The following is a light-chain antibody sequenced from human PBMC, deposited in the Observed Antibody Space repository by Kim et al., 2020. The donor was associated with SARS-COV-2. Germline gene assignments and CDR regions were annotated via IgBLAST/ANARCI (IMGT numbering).Light chain of an antibody. Sequence: QSVLTQPPSVSAAPGQKVTISCSGRNSNIGSNYVSWYQQLPGTAPKLLIHDNDRRPSGIPDRFSGSKSGTSATLGITGLQTGDEADYYCGTWDSSLGAGVFGGGTQLTVL. CDR3: GTWDSSLGAGV. CDR2: DND. V-gene: IGLV1-51*01. CDR1: NSNIGSNY. J-gene: IGLJ2*01.